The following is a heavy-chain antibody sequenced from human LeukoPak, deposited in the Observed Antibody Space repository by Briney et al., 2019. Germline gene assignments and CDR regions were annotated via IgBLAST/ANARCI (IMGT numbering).Heavy chain of an antibody. CDR2: IWNDGSNK. J-gene: IGHJ3*02. V-gene: IGHV3-33*01. Sequence: GGSLRLSCAASGFTFSSYVMHWVRQAPGKGLEWVAVIWNDGSNKYFADSVKGRFTISRDSSKNTLYLQMNSLRAEDTAVYYCASATGDNDAFDIWAKGQWSPSLQ. CDR3: ASATGDNDAFDI. D-gene: IGHD7-27*01. CDR1: GFTFSSYV.